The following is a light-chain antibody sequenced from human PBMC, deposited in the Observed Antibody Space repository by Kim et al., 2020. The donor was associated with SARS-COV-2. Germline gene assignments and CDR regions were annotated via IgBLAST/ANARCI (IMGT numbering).Light chain of an antibody. V-gene: IGKV3-20*01. CDR1: QSVSIGR. Sequence: SPGERAAAAGGASQSVSIGRIAWYQPKPGQPPSLLIYRGSTRATGIPDRFSGSGSGTDFTLTISRLEPEDFAVYYCQQFGDSPLYTFGQGTKLEI. J-gene: IGKJ2*01. CDR3: QQFGDSPLYT. CDR2: RGS.